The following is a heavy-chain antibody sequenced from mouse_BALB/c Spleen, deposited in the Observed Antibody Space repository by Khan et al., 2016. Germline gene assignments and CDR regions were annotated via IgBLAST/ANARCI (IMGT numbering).Heavy chain of an antibody. CDR3: AREGLRRTGYAMDY. V-gene: IGHV9-3-1*01. J-gene: IGHJ4*01. CDR2: INPYTGEP. D-gene: IGHD2-4*01. Sequence: QFQLVQSGPELKKPGETVKISCKASGYTFTNYGMNWVKQAPGKGLQWMGWINPYTGEPTYADDFKGRFAFSLATSASTAYLQINNLKNEDTATYVCAREGLRRTGYAMDYGGQGTSVTVSS. CDR1: GYTFTNYG.